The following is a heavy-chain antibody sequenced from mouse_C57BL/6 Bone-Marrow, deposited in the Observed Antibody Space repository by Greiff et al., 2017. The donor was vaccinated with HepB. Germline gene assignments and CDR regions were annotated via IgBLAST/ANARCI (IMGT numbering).Heavy chain of an antibody. CDR2: ISDGGSYT. CDR3: ATPYYGSSYFDY. J-gene: IGHJ2*01. Sequence: EVQRVESGGGLVKPGGSLKLSCAASGFTFSSYAMSWVRQTPEKRLEWVATISDGGSYTYYPDNVKGRFTISRDNAKNNLYLQMSHLKSEDTAMYYCATPYYGSSYFDYWGQGTTLTGAS. V-gene: IGHV5-4*01. CDR1: GFTFSSYA. D-gene: IGHD1-1*01.